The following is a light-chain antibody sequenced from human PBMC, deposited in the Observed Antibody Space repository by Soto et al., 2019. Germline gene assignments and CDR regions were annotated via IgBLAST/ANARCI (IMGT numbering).Light chain of an antibody. V-gene: IGKV1-5*01. CDR3: LQYNSYSQT. Sequence: DIQMTQSPSTLSASVGDRVTITCRASQSISSWLAWYQQKPGRAPKLLIFDASSLESGAPSRFSGSGSGTELTLTISSLQPDDFATYYCLQYNSYSQTFGQGTKVEIK. J-gene: IGKJ1*01. CDR2: DAS. CDR1: QSISSW.